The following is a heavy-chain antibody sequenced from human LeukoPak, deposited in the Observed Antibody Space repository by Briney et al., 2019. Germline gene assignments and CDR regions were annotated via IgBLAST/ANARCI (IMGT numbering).Heavy chain of an antibody. D-gene: IGHD6-6*01. CDR3: AREQIAARPSYYYYYYMDV. Sequence: EPGGSLRLSCAASGFTFSSYAMHWVRQAPGKWLEWVAVISYDGSNKYYADSVKGRFTISRDNSKSTLYLQMNSLRAEDTAVYYCAREQIAARPSYYYYYYMDVWGKGTTVTVSS. CDR2: ISYDGSNK. J-gene: IGHJ6*03. CDR1: GFTFSSYA. V-gene: IGHV3-30*04.